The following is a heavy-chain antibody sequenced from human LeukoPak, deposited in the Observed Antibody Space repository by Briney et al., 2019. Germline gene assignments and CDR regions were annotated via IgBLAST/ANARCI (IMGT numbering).Heavy chain of an antibody. CDR3: ARGRRTLYKMTPGDAFDI. CDR1: GYSISSGYY. V-gene: IGHV4-38-2*01. CDR2: IYHSGTT. J-gene: IGHJ3*02. D-gene: IGHD3-16*01. Sequence: SETLSLTCAVSGYSISSGYYWGWIRQPPGKGLEWIGSIYHSGTTYYNPSLKSRVTISVDTSKNQFSLKLSSVTAADTAVYYCARGRRTLYKMTPGDAFDIWGQGTMVTVSS.